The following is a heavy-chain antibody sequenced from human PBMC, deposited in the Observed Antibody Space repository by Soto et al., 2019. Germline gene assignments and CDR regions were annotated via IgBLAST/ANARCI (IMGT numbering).Heavy chain of an antibody. Sequence: QVQLVQSGAELKKPGSSVKVSCQASGGTFSNYAISWVRQAPGQGLEWMGKIIPIFGTTNYAQNFRGRVTITADEYTTTAYMELSSLRSDDTALYYCARELPPAPGSFREDALDLWGQGTMITVSS. CDR1: GGTFSNYA. V-gene: IGHV1-69*15. CDR2: IIPIFGTT. J-gene: IGHJ3*01. D-gene: IGHD6-13*01. CDR3: ARELPPAPGSFREDALDL.